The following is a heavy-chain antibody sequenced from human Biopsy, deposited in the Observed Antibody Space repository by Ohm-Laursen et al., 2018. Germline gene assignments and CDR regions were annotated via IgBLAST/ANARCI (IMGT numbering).Heavy chain of an antibody. V-gene: IGHV3-21*01. CDR1: GFTLSSYA. CDR3: AVEYYDSSGYYNPKWFNP. D-gene: IGHD3-22*01. J-gene: IGHJ5*02. CDR2: ISAGSNYI. Sequence: SLRLSCAASGFTLSSYALNWVRQAPGKGLERVSSISAGSNYIYYTDSVKGRFTISRDNAQNSLYLQMNSLRAEDTAFYYCAVEYYDSSGYYNPKWFNPWGQGTLVTVSS.